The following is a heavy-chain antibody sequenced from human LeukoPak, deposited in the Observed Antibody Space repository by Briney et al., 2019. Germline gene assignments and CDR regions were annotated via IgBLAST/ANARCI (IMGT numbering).Heavy chain of an antibody. V-gene: IGHV1-3*01. D-gene: IGHD6-19*01. CDR1: GYTFTSYA. CDR2: INAGNGNT. CDR3: ARGGGQWLVQGWFDP. J-gene: IGHJ5*02. Sequence: ASAKVSCKASGYTFTSYAMHWVRQAPGQRLEWMGWINAGNGNTKYSQKFQGRVTITRDTSASTAYMELSSLRSEDTAVYYCARGGGQWLVQGWFDPWGQGTLVTVSS.